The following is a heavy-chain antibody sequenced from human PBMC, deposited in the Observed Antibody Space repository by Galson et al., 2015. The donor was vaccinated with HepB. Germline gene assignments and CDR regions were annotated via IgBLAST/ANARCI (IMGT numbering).Heavy chain of an antibody. CDR2: ISPNSGGT. CDR1: GYTFTSFY. V-gene: IGHV1-2*02. Sequence: SVKVSCKASGYTFTSFYMHWVRQAPGQGLEWMGWISPNSGGTNYAQKFQGRVTMTRDTSISTAYMELSRLRSDDTAVYYCARVLQGATKAFDIWGQGTMVTVSS. D-gene: IGHD1-26*01. J-gene: IGHJ3*02. CDR3: ARVLQGATKAFDI.